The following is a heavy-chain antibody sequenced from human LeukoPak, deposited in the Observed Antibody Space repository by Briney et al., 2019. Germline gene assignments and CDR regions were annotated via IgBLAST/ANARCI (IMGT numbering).Heavy chain of an antibody. CDR2: INPNSGGT. J-gene: IGHJ4*02. D-gene: IGHD1-26*01. Sequence: GASVKVSCKASGYIFTGYYMHWVRQAPGQGLGWMGWINPNSGGTNSAQKFQGRVTMTRDMSISTAYMELSRLTSDDTAVYYCARHPYSGSYHFDYWGQGTLVTVSS. CDR1: GYIFTGYY. V-gene: IGHV1-2*02. CDR3: ARHPYSGSYHFDY.